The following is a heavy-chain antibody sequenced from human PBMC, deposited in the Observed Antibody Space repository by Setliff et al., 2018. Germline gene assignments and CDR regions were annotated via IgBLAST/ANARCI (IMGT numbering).Heavy chain of an antibody. J-gene: IGHJ4*02. V-gene: IGHV3-20*04. CDR3: ARDSPLGSGYHDY. CDR1: GFTFDDHG. Sequence: RPGGSLRLSCEASGFTFDDHGMSWVRQAPGKGLEWVSGINWIGESKGYADSVKGRFTISRDNARNSLFLQINSVRAEDTALYYCARDSPLGSGYHDYWGQGTLVTVSS. D-gene: IGHD3-22*01. CDR2: INWIGESK.